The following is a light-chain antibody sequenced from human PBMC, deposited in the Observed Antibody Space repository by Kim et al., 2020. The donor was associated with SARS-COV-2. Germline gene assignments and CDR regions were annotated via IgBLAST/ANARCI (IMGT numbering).Light chain of an antibody. J-gene: IGKJ1*01. CDR3: QQHASLPRT. Sequence: EILLTQSPGTLSLSPGERATLSCWASQTVSSDYSGWYQQKPGQSPRLLIYDTSTRVTGIPNRFSGRGSGTNFTLTIGRLEPEDSAIYYCQQHASLPRTFGQGTKVDIK. V-gene: IGKV3-20*01. CDR1: QTVSSDY. CDR2: DTS.